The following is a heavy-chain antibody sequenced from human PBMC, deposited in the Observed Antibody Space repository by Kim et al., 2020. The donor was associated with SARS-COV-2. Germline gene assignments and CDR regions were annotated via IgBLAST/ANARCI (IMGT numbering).Heavy chain of an antibody. V-gene: IGHV1-2*02. Sequence: NSAQKFQGRVTMTRDTSISTAYMELNSLRFDDPAIYYCARLRDRGGYCFDYWGQGPLVTVSS. D-gene: IGHD3-16*02. J-gene: IGHJ4*02. CDR3: ARLRDRGGYCFDY.